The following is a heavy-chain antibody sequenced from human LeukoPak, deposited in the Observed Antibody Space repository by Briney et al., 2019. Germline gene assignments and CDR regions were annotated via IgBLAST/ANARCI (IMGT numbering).Heavy chain of an antibody. CDR2: ISGSGGST. V-gene: IGHV3-23*01. CDR1: GFTFSSYA. CDR3: AKPIAVGPTRCFEY. D-gene: IGHD1-26*01. J-gene: IGHJ4*02. Sequence: QSGGSLRLSCAASGFTFSSYAMSWVRQAPGKGLEWVSAISGSGGSTYYADSVKGRFTISRDNSKNTLYLQMNSLRAEDTAVYFCAKPIAVGPTRCFEYWGQGTLVTVSS.